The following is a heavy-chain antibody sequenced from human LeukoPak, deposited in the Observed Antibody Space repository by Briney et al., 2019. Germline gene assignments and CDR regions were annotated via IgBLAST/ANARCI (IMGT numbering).Heavy chain of an antibody. CDR1: GGSFSGYY. J-gene: IGHJ4*02. CDR3: ARSFSGSYYFEY. CDR2: INHSGST. D-gene: IGHD1-26*01. V-gene: IGHV4-34*01. Sequence: SETLSLTCAVYGGSFSGYYWSWIRQPPGKGLEWIGEINHSGSTNYNPSLKSRVTISVDTSKNQFSLFLTSVTAADTAMYYCARSFSGSYYFEYWGQGTLVTVSS.